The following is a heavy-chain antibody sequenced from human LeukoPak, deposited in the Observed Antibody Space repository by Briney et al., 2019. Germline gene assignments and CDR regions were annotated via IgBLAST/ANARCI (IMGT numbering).Heavy chain of an antibody. CDR3: TREHPYFLAALATVPNWFDP. CDR1: GYTFDDYG. D-gene: IGHD4-11*01. CDR2: VNWRGDRT. V-gene: IGHV3-20*04. J-gene: IGHJ5*02. Sequence: GRSLRLSCAASGYTFDDYGMSGVRHVPGKELAWVYDVNWRGDRTHYAASAKGRCTIPRDNAKNSLYPQINSLRVEDTALYYCTREHPYFLAALATVPNWFDPWGQGTVVTVSS.